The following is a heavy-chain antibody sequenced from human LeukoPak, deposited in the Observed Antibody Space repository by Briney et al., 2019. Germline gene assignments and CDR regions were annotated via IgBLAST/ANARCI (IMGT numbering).Heavy chain of an antibody. CDR2: ISSSGNTI. Sequence: GGSLRLSCAASGFTFSSYSMNWVRQAPGKGLEWVSYISSSGNTIDYADSVKGRFTISRDNAKNSLYLQTVSLRAEDTAVYYCARLRGYSYGYGDYWGQGTLVTVSS. D-gene: IGHD5-18*01. V-gene: IGHV3-48*04. CDR1: GFTFSSYS. CDR3: ARLRGYSYGYGDY. J-gene: IGHJ4*02.